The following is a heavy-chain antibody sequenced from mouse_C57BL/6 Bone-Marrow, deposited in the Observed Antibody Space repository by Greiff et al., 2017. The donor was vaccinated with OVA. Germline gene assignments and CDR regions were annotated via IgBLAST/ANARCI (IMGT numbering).Heavy chain of an antibody. CDR2: INPNNGGT. CDR3: ASELGRYYFDY. J-gene: IGHJ2*01. Sequence: VQLQQSGPELVKPGASVKMSCKASGYTFTDYNMHWVKQSHGKSLEWIGYINPNNGGTSYNQKFKGKATLTVNKSSSTAYMELRSLTSGDSAVYYCASELGRYYFDYWGQGTTLTVSS. CDR1: GYTFTDYN. V-gene: IGHV1-22*01. D-gene: IGHD4-1*01.